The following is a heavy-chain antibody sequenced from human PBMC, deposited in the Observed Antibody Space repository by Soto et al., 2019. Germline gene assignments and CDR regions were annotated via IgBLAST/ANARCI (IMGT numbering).Heavy chain of an antibody. CDR1: GYTFTNYA. V-gene: IGHV1-69*13. Sequence: QVQLVQSGAEVKEPGASVKVSCRASGYTFTNYAIHWVRQAPGQGLEWMGGIIPISGTANYAQKFQGRVTITADESTSTAYMELSSLRSEDTAVYYCARSQGSSTSLEIYYYYYYGMDVWGQGTTVTVSS. D-gene: IGHD2-2*01. CDR2: IIPISGTA. J-gene: IGHJ6*02. CDR3: ARSQGSSTSLEIYYYYYYGMDV.